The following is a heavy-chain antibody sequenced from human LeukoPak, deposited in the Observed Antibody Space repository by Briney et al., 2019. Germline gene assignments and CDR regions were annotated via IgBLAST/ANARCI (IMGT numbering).Heavy chain of an antibody. V-gene: IGHV3-48*01. Sequence: GGSLRLSCAASGFTFSSYWMHWVRQAPGKGLEWVSYISSSSSTIYYADSVKGRFTISRDNAKNSLYLQMNSLRAEDTAVYYCAATMVRGVGIFDYWGQGTLVTVSS. CDR3: AATMVRGVGIFDY. CDR2: ISSSSSTI. J-gene: IGHJ4*02. CDR1: GFTFSSYW. D-gene: IGHD3-10*01.